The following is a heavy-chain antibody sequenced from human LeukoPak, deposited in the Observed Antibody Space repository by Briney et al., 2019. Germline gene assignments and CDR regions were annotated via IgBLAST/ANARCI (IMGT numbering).Heavy chain of an antibody. Sequence: SQTLSLTYTVSGGSISSGGYYWSWIRQYPGKGLEWIGYIYYSGSTYYNPSLKSRVTISVDTSKKQFSLKLSSVTAADTAVYYCARRNSWSGHSFDYWGQGTLVTVAS. J-gene: IGHJ4*02. CDR2: IYYSGST. CDR3: ARRNSWSGHSFDY. D-gene: IGHD3-3*01. V-gene: IGHV4-31*03. CDR1: GGSISSGGYY.